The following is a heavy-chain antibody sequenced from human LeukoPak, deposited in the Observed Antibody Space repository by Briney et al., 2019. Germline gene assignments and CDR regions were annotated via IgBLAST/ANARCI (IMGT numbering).Heavy chain of an antibody. V-gene: IGHV4-61*02. CDR1: GGSISSGSYY. J-gene: IGHJ4*02. CDR3: ARVGYGDYAFDY. CDR2: IYTSGST. D-gene: IGHD4-17*01. Sequence: SETLSLTCTVSGGSISSGSYYWSWIRQPAGKGLEWIGRIYTSGSTNYNPSLKSRVTISVDTSKNQFSLKLSSVTAADTAVYYCARVGYGDYAFDYWGQGTLVTVSS.